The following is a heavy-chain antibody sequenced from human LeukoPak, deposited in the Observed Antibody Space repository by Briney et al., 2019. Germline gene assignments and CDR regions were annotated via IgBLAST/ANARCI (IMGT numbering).Heavy chain of an antibody. CDR1: GGTFSSYA. V-gene: IGHV1-69*04. CDR2: IIPILGIA. J-gene: IGHJ5*02. D-gene: IGHD2-15*01. CDR3: ARDGCSGGSCYSGLDWFDP. Sequence: SVKVSCKASGGTFSSYAISWVRQAPGQGLEWMGRIIPILGIANYAQKFQGRVTITADKSTGTAYMELSSLRSEDTAVYYCARDGCSGGSCYSGLDWFDPWGQGTLVTVSS.